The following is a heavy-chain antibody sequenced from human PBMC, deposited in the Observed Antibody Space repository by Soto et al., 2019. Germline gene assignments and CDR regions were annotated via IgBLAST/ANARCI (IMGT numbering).Heavy chain of an antibody. Sequence: KTSETLSLTCTVSGGSIRSDSYYWSWIRQHPGDGLEWIGYIYDTGSTHYNPSLKSRVSISIDTSKNQFSLKLSSVTAADTAVYYCARDVGPGDACDLWGQGAMVTVSS. D-gene: IGHD1-26*01. CDR2: IYDTGST. V-gene: IGHV4-31*03. CDR3: ARDVGPGDACDL. J-gene: IGHJ3*01. CDR1: GGSIRSDSYY.